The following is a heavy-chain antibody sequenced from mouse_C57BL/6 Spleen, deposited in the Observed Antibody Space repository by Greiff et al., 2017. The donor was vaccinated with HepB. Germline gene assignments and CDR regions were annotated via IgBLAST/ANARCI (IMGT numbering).Heavy chain of an antibody. Sequence: VQLQQPGAELVRPGTSVKLSCKASGYTFTSYWMHWVKQRPGQGLEWIGVIDPSDSYTNYNQKFKGKATLTVDTSSSTAYMQLSSLTSEDSAVYYCARKAGYDYAWYFDVWGTGTTVTVSS. CDR2: IDPSDSYT. J-gene: IGHJ1*03. D-gene: IGHD2-4*01. CDR1: GYTFTSYW. CDR3: ARKAGYDYAWYFDV. V-gene: IGHV1-59*01.